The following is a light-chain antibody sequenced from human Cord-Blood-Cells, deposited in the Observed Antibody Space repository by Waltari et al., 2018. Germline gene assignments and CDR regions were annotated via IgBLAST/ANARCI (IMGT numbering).Light chain of an antibody. CDR1: QSISSY. Sequence: DIQMTQSKSSLSASVGDRVTITCRASQSISSYLNWYQQKPGKAPKLLIYAASSLQSGVPSRFSCSGSVTDFTLTISSLQPEDFATYYCQQSYSTPFTFGPGTKVDIK. CDR3: QQSYSTPFT. V-gene: IGKV1-39*01. J-gene: IGKJ3*01. CDR2: AAS.